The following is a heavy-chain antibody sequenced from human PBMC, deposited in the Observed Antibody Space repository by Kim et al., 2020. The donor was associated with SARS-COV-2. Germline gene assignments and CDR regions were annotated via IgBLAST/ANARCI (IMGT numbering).Heavy chain of an antibody. CDR2: SST. J-gene: IGHJ4*02. V-gene: IGHV3-74*01. CDR3: ARDIAAAGR. Sequence: SSTRYADSVKGRLTISRDNAKNTLYLQMNSLRAEDTAVYYCARDIAAAGRWGQGTLVTVSS. D-gene: IGHD6-13*01.